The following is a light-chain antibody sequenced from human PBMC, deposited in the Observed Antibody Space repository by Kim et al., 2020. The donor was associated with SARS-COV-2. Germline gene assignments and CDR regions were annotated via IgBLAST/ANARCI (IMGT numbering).Light chain of an antibody. CDR3: QQYGTSPWT. V-gene: IGKV3-20*01. Sequence: SPVERATLSCRASQSVSSSYLAWYQQKSGQAPRLLIYGASSRATGIPDRFSGSGSGTDFTLTISRLEPEDFAVYYCQQYGTSPWTFGQGTKVDIK. J-gene: IGKJ1*01. CDR1: QSVSSSY. CDR2: GAS.